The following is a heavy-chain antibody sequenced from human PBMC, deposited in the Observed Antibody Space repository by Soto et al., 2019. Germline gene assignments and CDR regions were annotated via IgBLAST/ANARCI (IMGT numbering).Heavy chain of an antibody. V-gene: IGHV3-53*01. CDR1: GFTVSSNY. D-gene: IGHD2-2*01. CDR2: IYSGGST. J-gene: IGHJ4*02. Sequence: GGSLRLSCAASGFTVSSNYMSWVRQAPGKGLEWVSVIYSGGSTYYADSVKGRFTISRDNSKNTLYLQMNSLRAEDTAVYYCAKEQYCSSTSCLFDYWGQGTLVTVSS. CDR3: AKEQYCSSTSCLFDY.